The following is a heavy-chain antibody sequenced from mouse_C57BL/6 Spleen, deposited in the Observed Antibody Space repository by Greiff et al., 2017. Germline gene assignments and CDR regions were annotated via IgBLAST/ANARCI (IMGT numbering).Heavy chain of an antibody. J-gene: IGHJ2*01. V-gene: IGHV1-81*01. CDR1: GYTFTSYG. Sequence: QVQLQQSGAELARPGASVKLSCKASGYTFTSYGISWVKQRTGQGLEWIGEIYPRRGNTYYNEKFKGKATLTADKSSSTAYMELRSLTSEDSAVYFGARRTVVEGDYWGQGTTLTVSS. D-gene: IGHD1-1*01. CDR2: IYPRRGNT. CDR3: ARRTVVEGDY.